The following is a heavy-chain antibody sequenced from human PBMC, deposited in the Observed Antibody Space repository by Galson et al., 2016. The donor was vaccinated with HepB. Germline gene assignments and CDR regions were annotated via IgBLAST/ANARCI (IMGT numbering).Heavy chain of an antibody. CDR2: ISISGSTV. CDR3: AREADFYDSTGYFPPFAY. J-gene: IGHJ4*02. Sequence: SLRLSCAGSGFTFSRYNMNWARQAPGKGLEWLADISISGSTVYYADSVKGRFTISRDNDKNSVCLQMDSLRDEDTAVYYCAREADFYDSTGYFPPFAYWGQGILVTVSS. CDR1: GFTFSRYN. D-gene: IGHD3-22*01. V-gene: IGHV3-48*03.